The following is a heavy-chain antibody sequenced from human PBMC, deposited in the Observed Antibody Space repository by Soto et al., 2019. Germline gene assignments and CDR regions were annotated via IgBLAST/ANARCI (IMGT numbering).Heavy chain of an antibody. J-gene: IGHJ6*02. CDR3: ARGGAGCTRTSCFASDYYYGLDV. V-gene: IGHV1-2*04. Sequence: ASLKVSCRAAGYTFAASYIHWVRQAPGQGLEWMGCINPNTGGTNYAQKFQGWVTMTRDTSIITAYMELNRLKSDETAVYYCARGGAGCTRTSCFASDYYYGLDVWGQGTTVTVS. D-gene: IGHD2-2*01. CDR2: INPNTGGT. CDR1: GYTFAASY.